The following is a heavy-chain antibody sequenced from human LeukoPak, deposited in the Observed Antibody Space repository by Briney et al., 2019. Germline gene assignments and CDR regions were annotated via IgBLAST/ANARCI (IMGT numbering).Heavy chain of an antibody. CDR1: GFTFSGSD. V-gene: IGHV3-73*01. CDR2: IRSRADSYAT. J-gene: IGHJ4*02. CDR3: TRLPDYGDSKFDY. D-gene: IGHD4-17*01. Sequence: GGSLRLSCAASGFTFSGSDMHWVRQASGKGLEWVGRIRSRADSYATAYAASVKGSSTISRDDSKNTAYLQMNSLKTEDTAVYYCTRLPDYGDSKFDYWGQGSLVTVSS.